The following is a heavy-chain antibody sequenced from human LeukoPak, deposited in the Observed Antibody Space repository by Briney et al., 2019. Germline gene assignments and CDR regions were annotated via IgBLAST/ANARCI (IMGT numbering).Heavy chain of an antibody. CDR1: GGSITSSSYY. CDR3: ARLRDSAGAFDI. CDR2: VYYSGST. V-gene: IGHV4-39*01. Sequence: SETLSLTCTVSGGSITSSSYYWAWIRQPPGKELKWIGSVYYSGSTYYNPSLRSRVTMSVDTSKNQFSLKLSSVTAADTAVYYCARLRDSAGAFDIWGQETMVTVA. J-gene: IGHJ3*02. D-gene: IGHD5-24*01.